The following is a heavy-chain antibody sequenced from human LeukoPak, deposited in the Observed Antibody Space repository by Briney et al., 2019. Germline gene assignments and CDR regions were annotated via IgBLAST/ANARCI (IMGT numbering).Heavy chain of an antibody. D-gene: IGHD6-19*01. CDR3: ARDAMQQWLVPDAFDI. V-gene: IGHV3-48*03. CDR1: GFTFSNYE. Sequence: PGGSLRLSCAASGFTFSNYEINWVRQAPGKGLEWVSYISSSSSTTYYADSVKGRFTVSRDNAKNSLYLQMSSLRFEDTAVYYCARDAMQQWLVPDAFDIWGQGTMVIVSS. CDR2: ISSSSSTT. J-gene: IGHJ3*02.